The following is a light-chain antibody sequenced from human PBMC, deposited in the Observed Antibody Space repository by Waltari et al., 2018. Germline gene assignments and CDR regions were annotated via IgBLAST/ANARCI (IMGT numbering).Light chain of an antibody. CDR2: DVS. Sequence: QSALTQPASVSGSPGQSITISCIGTSSDVGGYNYVSWYQKPPGKAPKLMIYDVSNRPSGVSNRFSGSKSGHTASLTISGLQAEDEADYYCSSYTSGNTVIFGGGTKLTVL. V-gene: IGLV2-14*03. J-gene: IGLJ2*01. CDR3: SSYTSGNTVI. CDR1: SSDVGGYNY.